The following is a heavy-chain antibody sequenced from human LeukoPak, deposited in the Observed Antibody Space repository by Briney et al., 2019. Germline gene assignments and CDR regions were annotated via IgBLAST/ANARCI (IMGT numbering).Heavy chain of an antibody. V-gene: IGHV1-69*13. CDR3: ARVGVGALDAFDI. Sequence: ASVKVSCKASGGTFSSYAISWVRQAPGQGLEWMGGIIPIFGTANYAQNFQGRVTITADESTSTAYMELSSLRSEDTAVYYCARVGVGALDAFDIWGQGTMVTVSS. CDR1: GGTFSSYA. CDR2: IIPIFGTA. D-gene: IGHD1-26*01. J-gene: IGHJ3*02.